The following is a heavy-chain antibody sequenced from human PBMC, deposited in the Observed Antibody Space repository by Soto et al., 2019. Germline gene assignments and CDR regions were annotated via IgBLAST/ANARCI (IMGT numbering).Heavy chain of an antibody. V-gene: IGHV4-31*01. CDR1: GGSISSGGYY. J-gene: IGHJ3*02. Sequence: QVQLQESGPGLVKPSRTLSLTCTVSGGSISSGGYYWSWIRQHPGKGLEWIGYIYYSGSTYYNPSPQSQVTIPADTSKNQFSLKLSSVTAADTAVYYCARDQDYDSSGYLAFDIWGQGTMVTVSS. CDR2: IYYSGST. CDR3: ARDQDYDSSGYLAFDI. D-gene: IGHD3-22*01.